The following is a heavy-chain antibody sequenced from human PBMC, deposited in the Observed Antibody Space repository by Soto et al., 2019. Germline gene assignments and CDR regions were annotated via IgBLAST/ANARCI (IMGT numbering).Heavy chain of an antibody. CDR2: IWYDGSNK. J-gene: IGHJ4*02. Sequence: QVQLVESGGGVVQPGRSLRLSCAASGFTFSSYGIHWVRQAPGKGLEWVAVIWYDGSNKYYADSVKGRFTISRDNSKNTLYLQMNSLRAEDTAVYYCARGGGYSSGWYSHPFDYWGQGTLVTVSS. CDR3: ARGGGYSSGWYSHPFDY. CDR1: GFTFSSYG. V-gene: IGHV3-33*01. D-gene: IGHD6-19*01.